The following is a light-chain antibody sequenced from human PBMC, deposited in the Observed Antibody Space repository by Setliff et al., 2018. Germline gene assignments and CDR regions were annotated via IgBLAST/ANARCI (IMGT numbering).Light chain of an antibody. V-gene: IGLV2-14*03. CDR3: GSYTTINTLI. CDR2: DVS. J-gene: IGLJ2*01. Sequence: QSVLTQPASVSASPGQSISISCTGTTSDVGAYNFVSWYQQHPGKAPKLLISDVSHRPSGVSHRFSGSKSGNTASLTISGLQAEDEADYYCGSYTTINTLIFGGGTKVTVL. CDR1: TSDVGAYNF.